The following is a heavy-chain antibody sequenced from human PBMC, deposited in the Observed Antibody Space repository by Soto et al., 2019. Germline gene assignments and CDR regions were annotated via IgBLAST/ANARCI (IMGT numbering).Heavy chain of an antibody. D-gene: IGHD1-26*01. CDR2: IYYSGST. Sequence: SETLSLTCTVAGSSISSYYWSWIRQPPGKGLKWIGYIYYSGSTNYNPALKSRVTISVDTSKNQFSLKLSSVTAADTAVYYCARRYGGNLDYWGQGTLVTVS. V-gene: IGHV4-59*08. CDR1: GSSISSYY. J-gene: IGHJ4*02. CDR3: ARRYGGNLDY.